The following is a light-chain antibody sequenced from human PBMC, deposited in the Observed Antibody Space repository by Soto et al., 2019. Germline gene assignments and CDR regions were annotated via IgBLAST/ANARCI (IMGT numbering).Light chain of an antibody. V-gene: IGLV2-8*01. CDR2: EVT. CDR1: SSDVGGYDY. Sequence: QSALTQPPSASGSPGQSVTISCTGTSSDVGGYDYVSWYQQHPGKAPKLMIYEVTKRPSGVPDRFSGSKSGNTDSLTVSGLQAEDEADYYCSSYTASTNWVFGGGTKLTVL. CDR3: SSYTASTNWV. J-gene: IGLJ2*01.